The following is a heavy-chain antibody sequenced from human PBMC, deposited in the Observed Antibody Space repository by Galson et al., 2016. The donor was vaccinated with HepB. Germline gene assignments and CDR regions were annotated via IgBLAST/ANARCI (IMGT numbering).Heavy chain of an antibody. Sequence: ILSLTWNVSAGSISSGDYYWSWIRQPPGKGLAWVGYISYSGISYYMASLKSRATMSVDTSNNQFSLNATSVTAAYTAVYYCARFYYGDYGRFDPWVQGILVTVSS. CDR2: ISYSGIS. D-gene: IGHD4-17*01. V-gene: IGHV4-30-4*01. CDR1: AGSISSGDYY. J-gene: IGHJ5*02. CDR3: ARFYYGDYGRFDP.